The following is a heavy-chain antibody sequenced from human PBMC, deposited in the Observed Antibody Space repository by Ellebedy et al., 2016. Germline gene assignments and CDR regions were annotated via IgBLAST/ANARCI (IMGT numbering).Heavy chain of an antibody. V-gene: IGHV3-33*08. Sequence: GESLKISCAASGFTFSSYSMNWVRQAPGKGLEWVAVIWYDGSNKYYADSVKGRFTISRDNSKNTLYLQMNSLRAEDTAVYYCSRGIAAAGRDYWGQGTLVTVSS. J-gene: IGHJ4*02. CDR3: SRGIAAAGRDY. CDR2: IWYDGSNK. D-gene: IGHD6-13*01. CDR1: GFTFSSYS.